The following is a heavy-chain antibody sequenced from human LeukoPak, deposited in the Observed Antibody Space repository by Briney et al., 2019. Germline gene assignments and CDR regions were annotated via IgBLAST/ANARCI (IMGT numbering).Heavy chain of an antibody. Sequence: PGGSLRLXCAASGFTFSSYAMSWVRRAPGKGLRWVSTISGGAGSTYYADSVKGRFTISRDNSKNTLYLQMNSLRAEDTALYYCASGIAIFGAPLDYWGQGTLVTVSS. D-gene: IGHD3-3*01. CDR1: GFTFSSYA. CDR2: ISGGAGST. CDR3: ASGIAIFGAPLDY. J-gene: IGHJ4*02. V-gene: IGHV3-23*01.